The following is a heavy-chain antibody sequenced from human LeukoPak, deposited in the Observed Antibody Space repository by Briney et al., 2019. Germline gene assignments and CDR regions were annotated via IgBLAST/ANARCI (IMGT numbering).Heavy chain of an antibody. CDR1: GFTFSRYW. Sequence: GGSLRLSCAASGFTFSRYWMSWVRQAPGKGLEWVANIKQDGGEIYYVDSVKGRFTISRDNAKNSVYLHMNSLRAEDTAVYYCARGGYYGSGNDFRFDPWGQGTLVTVSS. J-gene: IGHJ5*02. CDR2: IKQDGGEI. V-gene: IGHV3-7*01. CDR3: ARGGYYGSGNDFRFDP. D-gene: IGHD3-10*01.